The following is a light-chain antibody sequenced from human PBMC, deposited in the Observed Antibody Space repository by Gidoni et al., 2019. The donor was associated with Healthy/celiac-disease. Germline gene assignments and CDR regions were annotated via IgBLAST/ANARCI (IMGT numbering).Light chain of an antibody. CDR3: QSYDSSLSGSTV. CDR2: GNS. Sequence: QSVLTQPPSVSGAPGQRVTISCTRSSSNIGAGYDVHWYQQLPGTAPKLLSYGNSNRPSGVPDRFSGSKSGTTASLAITGLQAEDEADYYCQSYDSSLSGSTVFGGGTKLTVL. J-gene: IGLJ3*02. CDR1: SSNIGAGYD. V-gene: IGLV1-40*01.